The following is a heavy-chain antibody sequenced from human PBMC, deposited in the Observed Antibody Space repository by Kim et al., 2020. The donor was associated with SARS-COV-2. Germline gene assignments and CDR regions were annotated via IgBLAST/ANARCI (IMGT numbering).Heavy chain of an antibody. V-gene: IGHV4-59*01. CDR1: GGSISSYY. CDR2: IYYSGST. Sequence: SETLSLTCTVSGGSISSYYWSWIRQPPGKGLEWIGYIYYSGSTNYNPSLKSRVTISVDTSKNQFSLKLSSVTAADTAVYYCARDRRKRGLYYYYYGMDVWGQGTTVTVSS. J-gene: IGHJ6*02. CDR3: ARDRRKRGLYYYYYGMDV.